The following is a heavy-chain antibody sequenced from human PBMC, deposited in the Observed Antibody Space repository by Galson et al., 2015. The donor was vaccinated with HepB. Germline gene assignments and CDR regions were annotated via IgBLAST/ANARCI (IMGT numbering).Heavy chain of an antibody. CDR3: ARGTVTTIGNNWFDP. J-gene: IGHJ5*02. CDR1: GYTFTGYY. V-gene: IGHV1-2*02. Sequence: KVSCKASGYTFTGYYMHRVRQAPGQGLEWMGWINPNSGGTNYAQKFQGRVTMTRDTSISIVYMELSRLRSDDTAVYYCARGTVTTIGNNWFDPWGQGTLVIVSS. CDR2: INPNSGGT. D-gene: IGHD4-17*01.